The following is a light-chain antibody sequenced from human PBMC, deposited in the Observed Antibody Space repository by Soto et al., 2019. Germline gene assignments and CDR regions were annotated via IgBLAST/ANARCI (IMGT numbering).Light chain of an antibody. Sequence: QAVVTQEPSLTGSPGGTVTLTCASSTGAVTSGYYPNWFQQKPGQAPRALIYSTSNKDSWTPARFSGSLLGGKAALTLSGVQPEDEAEYYCLLYYGGAHVVFGGGTKLTVL. V-gene: IGLV7-43*01. CDR1: TGAVTSGYY. J-gene: IGLJ2*01. CDR2: STS. CDR3: LLYYGGAHVV.